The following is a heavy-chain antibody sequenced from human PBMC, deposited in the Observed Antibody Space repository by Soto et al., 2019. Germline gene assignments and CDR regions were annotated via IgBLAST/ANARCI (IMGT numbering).Heavy chain of an antibody. Sequence: QVQLVQSGVEVKKPGSSVKVSCKASGGTFSSYAISWVRQAPGQGLEWMGGIIPIFGTANYAQKFQGRVTVTADESTSTAYMELSSLRSEDTAVYYCARDWDQSSGYRHNWFDPWGQGTLVTVSS. CDR2: IIPIFGTA. CDR3: ARDWDQSSGYRHNWFDP. D-gene: IGHD5-12*01. V-gene: IGHV1-69*01. CDR1: GGTFSSYA. J-gene: IGHJ5*02.